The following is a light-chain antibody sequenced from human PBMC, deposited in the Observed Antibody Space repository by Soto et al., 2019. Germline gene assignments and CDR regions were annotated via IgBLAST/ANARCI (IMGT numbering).Light chain of an antibody. Sequence: DIQMTQSPSTLSASVGDRVTITCRASQSISSWLAWYQQKPGKAPKLLIYDASSLESGVPLRFSGSGSGTEFTLTISSLQPDDFATYYCQQYNSYPFTFGPGTKVDIK. J-gene: IGKJ3*01. CDR2: DAS. CDR3: QQYNSYPFT. V-gene: IGKV1-5*01. CDR1: QSISSW.